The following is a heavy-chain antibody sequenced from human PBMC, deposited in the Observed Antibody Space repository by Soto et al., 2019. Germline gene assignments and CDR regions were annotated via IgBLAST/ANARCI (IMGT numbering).Heavy chain of an antibody. V-gene: IGHV1-3*01. CDR1: GYSFTSYA. CDR3: ARGRITIFGVVKYYFDY. D-gene: IGHD3-3*01. CDR2: INAGNGNT. Sequence: SVKVSCKASGYSFTSYAMHWVRHAPGQRLEWMGWINAGNGNTKYSQKFQGRVTITRDTSASTAYMELSSLRSEDTAVYYCARGRITIFGVVKYYFDYWGKGTLVTVSS. J-gene: IGHJ4*02.